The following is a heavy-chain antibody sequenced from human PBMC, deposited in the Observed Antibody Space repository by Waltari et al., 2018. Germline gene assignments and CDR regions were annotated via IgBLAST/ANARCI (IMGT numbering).Heavy chain of an antibody. D-gene: IGHD1-1*01. J-gene: IGHJ4*02. CDR2: IYTSRGP. CDR1: GDSISSGSYY. CDR3: TGDTSRWDDYYSDY. V-gene: IGHV4-61*02. Sequence: QVQLQESGPGLVKPSQTLSLTCTVSGDSISSGSYYWSWIRQPAGKGLEWIGRIYTSRGPKNNPSFKSRVVISIDTSKNQFSLKLSAVTAADTAVYYCTGDTSRWDDYYSDYWGQGTLVTVSS.